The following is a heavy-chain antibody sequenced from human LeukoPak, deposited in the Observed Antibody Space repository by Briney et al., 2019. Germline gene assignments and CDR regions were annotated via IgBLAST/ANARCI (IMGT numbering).Heavy chain of an antibody. CDR3: TRAIIVALGTGPFDI. Sequence: PGGSMRLSCAASGFSFSSYTMNWVRLAPGRGLEWVSPIIGTSEMHYADSVKGRFTVSRDNVKNSLFLQLYSLSVEDTAVYYCTRAIIVALGTGPFDIWGQGTVVTVSS. V-gene: IGHV3-21*06. CDR1: GFSFSSYT. CDR2: IIGTSEM. D-gene: IGHD6-13*01. J-gene: IGHJ3*02.